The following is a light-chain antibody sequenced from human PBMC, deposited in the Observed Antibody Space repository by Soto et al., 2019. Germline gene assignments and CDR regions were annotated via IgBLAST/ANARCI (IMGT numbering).Light chain of an antibody. Sequence: QSALTQPASVSGSPGQSITISCTGTSSDVGGYNYVSWYQQHPGKAPKLIIYEVSNRPSGVSNRFSGSKSGNTASLTISGLQDAGEADYYCNSYTSKSTGVFGTGTKVTVL. V-gene: IGLV2-14*01. J-gene: IGLJ1*01. CDR1: SSDVGGYNY. CDR2: EVS. CDR3: NSYTSKSTGV.